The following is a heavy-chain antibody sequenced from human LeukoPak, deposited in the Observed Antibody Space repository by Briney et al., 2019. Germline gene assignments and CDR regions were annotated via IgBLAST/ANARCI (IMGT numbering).Heavy chain of an antibody. CDR2: IIPIFGTA. Sequence: ASVKVSCKASGGTFSSYAISWVRQAPGQGREWMGGIIPIFGTANYAQKFQGRVTITAAESTSTAYMELSSLRSEDTAVYYCASGSSYGSGFDYWGQGTLVTVSS. D-gene: IGHD3-10*01. J-gene: IGHJ4*02. CDR1: GGTFSSYA. V-gene: IGHV1-69*13. CDR3: ASGSSYGSGFDY.